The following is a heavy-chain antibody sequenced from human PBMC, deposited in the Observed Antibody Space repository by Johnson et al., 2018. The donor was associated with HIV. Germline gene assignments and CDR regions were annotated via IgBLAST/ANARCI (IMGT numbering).Heavy chain of an antibody. D-gene: IGHD2-21*01. CDR1: GFTFSSYA. V-gene: IGHV3-64*01. CDR2: ISSNGGST. J-gene: IGHJ3*02. Sequence: VQLVESGGGLVQPGGSLRLSCAASGFTFSSYAMHWVRQAPGQGLAYVSAISSNGGSTYYANSVKGRFTISRDNSKNTQYHQMGSLRAEDAAVSYCARATLGNRLWWSGAFDIWGQGTMVTVST. CDR3: ARATLGNRLWWSGAFDI.